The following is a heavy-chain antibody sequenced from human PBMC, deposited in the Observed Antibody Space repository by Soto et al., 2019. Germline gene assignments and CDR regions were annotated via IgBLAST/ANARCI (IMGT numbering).Heavy chain of an antibody. CDR3: ARGRYYDFWSGYPEAYNYYGMDV. J-gene: IGHJ6*02. Sequence: SETLSLNCAVPGGYISSSNRWRWVGQPPGKGLERNGETYHSGSTNYNPSLKSRVTISVDKSKNQFSLKLSSVTAADTAVYYCARGRYYDFWSGYPEAYNYYGMDVWGQGTTIT. D-gene: IGHD3-3*01. CDR1: GGYISSSNR. CDR2: TYHSGST. V-gene: IGHV4-4*02.